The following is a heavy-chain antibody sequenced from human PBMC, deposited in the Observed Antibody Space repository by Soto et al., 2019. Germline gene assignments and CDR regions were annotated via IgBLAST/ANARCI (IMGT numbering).Heavy chain of an antibody. Sequence: EVQLVQSGAEVKKPGESLRISCKGSGYSFTSDWISWVRQMHGKGLEWMGRIDPSDSYTNYSPSFQGHVTISADKSISTAYLQWSSLKASDTAMYYCAIQIAAAGIFDYWGQGTLVTVSS. J-gene: IGHJ4*02. V-gene: IGHV5-10-1*01. D-gene: IGHD6-13*01. CDR1: GYSFTSDW. CDR3: AIQIAAAGIFDY. CDR2: IDPSDSYT.